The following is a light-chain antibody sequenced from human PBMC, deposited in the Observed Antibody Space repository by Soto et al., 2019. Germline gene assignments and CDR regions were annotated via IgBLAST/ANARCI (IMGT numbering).Light chain of an antibody. CDR2: GVT. Sequence: QSALTQPASVSGSPGQSITISCTGTSSDVGAYNYVSWYQQHPGEAPKLIIYGVTNRPSGVSYRFSGSKSDYTASLTISGLQAEDEADYYCSSYASSSTSFGTGTKVTVL. CDR1: SSDVGAYNY. V-gene: IGLV2-14*01. J-gene: IGLJ1*01. CDR3: SSYASSSTS.